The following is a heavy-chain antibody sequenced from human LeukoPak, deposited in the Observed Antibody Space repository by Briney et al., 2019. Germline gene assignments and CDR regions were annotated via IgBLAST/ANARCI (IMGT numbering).Heavy chain of an antibody. D-gene: IGHD2-21*01. V-gene: IGHV3-15*01. J-gene: IGHJ4*02. Sequence: GGSLRLSCAASGFTVSSNYMSWVRQVPGKGLERVGRIRRKTDGETTDHAAPVKGRFTISRDDSKNTLYLQMNSLKTEDTAVYYCVTDLVIKGYFDYWGQGALVTVSS. CDR2: IRRKTDGETT. CDR1: GFTVSSNY. CDR3: VTDLVIKGYFDY.